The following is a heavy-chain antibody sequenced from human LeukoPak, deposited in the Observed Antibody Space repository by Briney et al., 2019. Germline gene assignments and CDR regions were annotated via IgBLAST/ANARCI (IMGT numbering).Heavy chain of an antibody. CDR1: GYTFTGYY. D-gene: IGHD1-26*01. Sequence: GASVKVSCKASGYTFTGYYMHWVRQAPGQGLEWMGWINPNSGGTKYTQKFQGRVTMTRDTSISTAYMELSRLRSDDTAVYYCARDRRANSGDGDYWGQGTLVTVSS. CDR3: ARDRRANSGDGDY. V-gene: IGHV1-2*02. J-gene: IGHJ4*02. CDR2: INPNSGGT.